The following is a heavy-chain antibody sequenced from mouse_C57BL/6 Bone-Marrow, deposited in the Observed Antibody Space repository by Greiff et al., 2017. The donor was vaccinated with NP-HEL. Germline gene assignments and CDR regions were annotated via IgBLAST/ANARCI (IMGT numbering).Heavy chain of an antibody. J-gene: IGHJ3*01. CDR2: IYPRSGNT. Sequence: VQLQQSGAELARPGASVKLSCKASGYTFTSYGISWVKQRTGQGLEWIGEIYPRSGNTYYNEKFKGKATLTADKSSSTAYMGLRSLTSEDSAVYFCATSLSRTWFAYWGQETLVTVSA. CDR3: ATSLSRTWFAY. CDR1: GYTFTSYG. D-gene: IGHD1-1*01. V-gene: IGHV1-81*01.